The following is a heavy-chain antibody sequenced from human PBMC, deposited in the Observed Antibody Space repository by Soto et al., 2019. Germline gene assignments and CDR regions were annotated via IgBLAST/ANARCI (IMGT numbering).Heavy chain of an antibody. V-gene: IGHV4-39*01. CDR2: IYYSGST. Sequence: SETLSLTCTVSGGSISSSSYYWGWIRQPPGKGLEWIGSIYYSGSTYYNPSLKSRVTISVDTSKNQFSLKLSSVTAADTAVYYCAYLPDKVGATSDEGEGRIPTDYWGQGTLVTVSS. D-gene: IGHD1-26*01. CDR3: AYLPDKVGATSDEGEGRIPTDY. CDR1: GGSISSSSYY. J-gene: IGHJ4*02.